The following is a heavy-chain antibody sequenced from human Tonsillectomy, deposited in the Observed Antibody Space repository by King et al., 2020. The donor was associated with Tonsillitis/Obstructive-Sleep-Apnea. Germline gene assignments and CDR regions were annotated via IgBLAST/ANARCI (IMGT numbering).Heavy chain of an antibody. CDR2: IYYSGST. V-gene: IGHV4-59*01. CDR1: GGSISSYY. CDR3: ARGLAAADYYYYYMDV. Sequence: VQLQESGPGLVKPSETLSLTCTVSGGSISSYYWSWIRQPPGKGLEWIGYIYYSGSTNYNPSLKSRVTISVDTSKNQFSLKPSSVTAADTAVYYCARGLAAADYYYYYMDVWGKGTTVTVSS. J-gene: IGHJ6*03. D-gene: IGHD6-13*01.